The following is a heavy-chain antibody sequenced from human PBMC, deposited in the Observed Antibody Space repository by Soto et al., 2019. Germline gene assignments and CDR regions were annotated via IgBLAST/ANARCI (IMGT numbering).Heavy chain of an antibody. Sequence: SVKVSCKASGGTFSSYAISWVRQAPGQGLEWMGGIIPIFGTANYAQKFQGRVTITADESTSTAYMELSSLRSEDTAVYYCARVLSLTGVWLDPWGQGTLVTVSS. D-gene: IGHD7-27*01. V-gene: IGHV1-69*13. J-gene: IGHJ5*02. CDR1: GGTFSSYA. CDR2: IIPIFGTA. CDR3: ARVLSLTGVWLDP.